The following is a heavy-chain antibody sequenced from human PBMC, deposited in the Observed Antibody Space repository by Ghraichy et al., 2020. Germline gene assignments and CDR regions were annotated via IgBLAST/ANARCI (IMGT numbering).Heavy chain of an antibody. CDR1: GGSISSSNW. V-gene: IGHV4-4*02. Sequence: SETLSLTCAVSGGSISSSNWWSWVRQPPGKGLEWIGEIYHSGSTNYNPSLKSRVTISVDKSKNQFSLKLSSVTAADTAVYYCASLSTVVTPVGDYYYYMDVWGKGTTVTVSS. CDR3: ASLSTVVTPVGDYYYYMDV. CDR2: IYHSGST. J-gene: IGHJ6*03. D-gene: IGHD4-23*01.